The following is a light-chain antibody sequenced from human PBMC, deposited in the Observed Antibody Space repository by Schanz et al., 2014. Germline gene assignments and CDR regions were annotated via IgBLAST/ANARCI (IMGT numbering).Light chain of an antibody. CDR1: SGDVGTYNL. J-gene: IGLJ1*01. Sequence: QSALTQPASVSGSPGQSITISCTGTSGDVGTYNLVSWYQQHPGKAPKVMIYEGSKRPSGVSNRFSGSKSGNTASLTISGLQAEDEADYYCCSYAGSYYVFGTGTKLTVL. CDR3: CSYAGSYYV. CDR2: EGS. V-gene: IGLV2-23*01.